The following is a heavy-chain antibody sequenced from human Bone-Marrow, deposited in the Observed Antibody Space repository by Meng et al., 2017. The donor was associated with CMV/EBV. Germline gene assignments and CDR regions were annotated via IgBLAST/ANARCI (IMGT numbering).Heavy chain of an antibody. CDR2: MNPNSGNT. J-gene: IGHJ6*01. CDR1: GYTFTSYY. CDR3: ARGYSYGFYYYYYGMDV. V-gene: IGHV1-8*03. D-gene: IGHD5-18*01. Sequence: ASVKVSCKASGYTFTSYYMHWVRQAPGQGLEWMGWMNPNSGNTGYAQKFQGRVTITRNTSISTAYMELSSLRSEDTAVYYCARGYSYGFYYYYYGMDVWGQGNTVTISS.